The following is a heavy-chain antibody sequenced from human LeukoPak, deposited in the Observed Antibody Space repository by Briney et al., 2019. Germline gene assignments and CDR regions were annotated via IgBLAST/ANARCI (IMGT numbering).Heavy chain of an antibody. V-gene: IGHV3-48*01. CDR3: ARDTKYAFDN. D-gene: IGHD2-2*01. CDR1: GFIFSDYS. CDR2: VGIDSGNT. J-gene: IGHJ4*02. Sequence: PGGSLRLSCVASGFIFSDYSMNWVRQAPGKGLEWISYVGIDSGNTMYADSVKGRLTISGDRAKNSLYLQMDSLRVEDTAVYYCARDTKYAFDNWGQGTLVTVSS.